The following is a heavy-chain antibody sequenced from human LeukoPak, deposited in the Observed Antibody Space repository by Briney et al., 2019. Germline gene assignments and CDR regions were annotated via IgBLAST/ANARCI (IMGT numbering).Heavy chain of an antibody. V-gene: IGHV5-51*01. J-gene: IGHJ4*02. D-gene: IGHD6-13*01. CDR3: ASVYSSTSWDY. Sequence: GESLEISCRASGYSFSTYWIGWVRQMPGKGLEWMGVIFPADSDTRYSPSFQGQVTISADKSISTAYLQWSSLKASDTAMYYCASVYSSTSWDYWGQGTLVTVSS. CDR2: IFPADSDT. CDR1: GYSFSTYW.